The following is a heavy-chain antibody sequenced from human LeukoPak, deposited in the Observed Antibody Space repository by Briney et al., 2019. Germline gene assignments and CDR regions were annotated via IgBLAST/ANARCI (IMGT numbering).Heavy chain of an antibody. Sequence: GGSLRLSCAASGFTFYDYAMHWVRQAPGKGLEWVSGISWNSGSIVYADSVKGRFTISRDNAKNSLYLQMNSLRAEDTALYYCAKAPSFYGSGSYPRNWYFDLWGRGTLVTVSS. V-gene: IGHV3-9*01. CDR1: GFTFYDYA. CDR3: AKAPSFYGSGSYPRNWYFDL. J-gene: IGHJ2*01. CDR2: ISWNSGSI. D-gene: IGHD3-10*01.